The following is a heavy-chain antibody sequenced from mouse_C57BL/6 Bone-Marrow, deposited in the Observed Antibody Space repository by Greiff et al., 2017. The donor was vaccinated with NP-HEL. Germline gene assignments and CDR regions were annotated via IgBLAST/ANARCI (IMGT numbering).Heavy chain of an antibody. V-gene: IGHV5-15*01. Sequence: EVQLVESGGGLVQPGGSLKLSCAASGFTFSDYGLALVRQAPRTGPEWVAFISNLAYSIYYADTVTGRFTISRANAKNTLYLEMSSLRSEDTAMYYCARLFTTDAMDYWGQGTSVTVSS. CDR1: GFTFSDYG. CDR3: ARLFTTDAMDY. CDR2: ISNLAYSI. D-gene: IGHD1-1*01. J-gene: IGHJ4*01.